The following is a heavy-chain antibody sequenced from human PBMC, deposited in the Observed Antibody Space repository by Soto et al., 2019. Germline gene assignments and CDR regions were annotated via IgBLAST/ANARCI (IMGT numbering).Heavy chain of an antibody. CDR3: AKGYCSGGSCRLIFDY. D-gene: IGHD2-15*01. J-gene: IGHJ4*02. CDR2: ISGTGGTT. Sequence: GGSLRLSCAASGFTFSTYAMSWVRQAPGKGLEWVSVISGTGGTTYYADSVKGRFTISRDNSKSTLYLQMNSLKAEDTALYYCAKGYCSGGSCRLIFDYWGQGTLVTVSS. V-gene: IGHV3-23*01. CDR1: GFTFSTYA.